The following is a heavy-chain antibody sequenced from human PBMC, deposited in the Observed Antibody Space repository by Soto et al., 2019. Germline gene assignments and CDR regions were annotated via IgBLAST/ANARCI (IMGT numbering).Heavy chain of an antibody. V-gene: IGHV3-21*01. J-gene: IGHJ4*02. D-gene: IGHD5-18*01. CDR2: ISSSSSYI. CDR3: ARVAGGGYTYGYFDY. CDR1: GFTFSSYG. Sequence: PGGSLRLSCAASGFTFSSYGMHWVRQAPGKGLEWVSSISSSSSYIYYADSVKGRFTISRDNSKNTLYLQMNSLRAEDTAVYYCARVAGGGYTYGYFDYWGQGMLVTVSS.